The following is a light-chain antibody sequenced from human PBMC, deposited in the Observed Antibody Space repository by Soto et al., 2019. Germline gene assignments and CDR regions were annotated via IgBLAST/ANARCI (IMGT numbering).Light chain of an antibody. CDR1: HSISNS. J-gene: IGKJ1*01. CDR2: AAS. CDR3: QQCSGTLRT. V-gene: IGKV1-39*01. Sequence: DLQMTQSPSSLSASVGDRITITCRASHSISNSLTWFQQQPGKAPKLLIYAASSLQGGVPSRFSGSGSGTDFTLTISSLQPEDFATYYCQQCSGTLRTFGQGTKVELK.